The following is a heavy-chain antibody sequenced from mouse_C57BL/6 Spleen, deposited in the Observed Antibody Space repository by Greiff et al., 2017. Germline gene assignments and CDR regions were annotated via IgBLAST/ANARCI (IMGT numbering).Heavy chain of an antibody. Sequence: VQLQESGAELVRPGASVTLSCKASGYTFTDYEMHWVKQTPVHGLEWIGAIDPETGGTAYNQKFKGKARLTADKSSSTAYMELRSLTSEDSAVYYCTSLYGSSYFDYWGQGTTLTVSS. V-gene: IGHV1-15*01. CDR3: TSLYGSSYFDY. D-gene: IGHD1-1*01. CDR1: GYTFTDYE. J-gene: IGHJ2*01. CDR2: IDPETGGT.